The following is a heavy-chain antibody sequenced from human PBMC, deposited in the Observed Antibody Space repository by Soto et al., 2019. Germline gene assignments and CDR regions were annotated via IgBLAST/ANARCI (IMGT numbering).Heavy chain of an antibody. CDR3: ARGGLYCSSTSCFPDY. D-gene: IGHD2-2*01. Sequence: QLQLQESGSGLVKPSQTLSLTCAVSGGSISSGGYSWSWIRQPPGKGLEWIGYIYHSGSTYYNLSLKSRVTISVDRSKNQFSLKLSSVTAADTAVYYCARGGLYCSSTSCFPDYWGQGTLVTVSS. CDR2: IYHSGST. J-gene: IGHJ4*02. CDR1: GGSISSGGYS. V-gene: IGHV4-30-2*01.